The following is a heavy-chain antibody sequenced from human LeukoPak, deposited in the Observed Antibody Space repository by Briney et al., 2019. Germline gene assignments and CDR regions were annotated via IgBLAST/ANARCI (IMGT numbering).Heavy chain of an antibody. CDR1: GGSISSSSNY. Sequence: KTSETLSLTCTVSGGSISSSSNYWGWIRQPPGKGLEWIGSIYYSGTTYYNPSLKSRVTISVDTSKNQFSLKLSSVTAADTAVYYCATTTIRLGYWGQGTLVTVSS. J-gene: IGHJ4*02. V-gene: IGHV4-39*07. D-gene: IGHD1-26*01. CDR3: ATTTIRLGY. CDR2: IYYSGTT.